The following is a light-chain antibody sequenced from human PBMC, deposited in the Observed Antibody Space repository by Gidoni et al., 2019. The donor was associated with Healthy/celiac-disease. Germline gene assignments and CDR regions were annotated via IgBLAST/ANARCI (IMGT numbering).Light chain of an antibody. J-gene: IGKJ2*01. CDR3: QQSYSTPYT. Sequence: DIQMTQSPSSLSESVGDRVTITCLAIQSISSYLNWYQQKPVNAPKRLIYAASSLQSGVPSRFSCSGSGTDFTLTISSLQPEDFATYYCQQSYSTPYTFGQGTKLEIK. V-gene: IGKV1-39*01. CDR1: QSISSY. CDR2: AAS.